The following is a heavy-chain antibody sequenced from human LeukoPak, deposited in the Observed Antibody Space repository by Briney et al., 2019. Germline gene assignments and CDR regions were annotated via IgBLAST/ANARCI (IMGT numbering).Heavy chain of an antibody. CDR3: ARRWGNIVGVTYEY. D-gene: IGHD3-16*01. CDR1: GSSITSVSHY. Sequence: SETLSLTCTISGSSITSVSHYWSWIRQPPGKGLEWIGDIYYTGSTYYSPSLRSRVTMSVHTSGNQFSLRLNSVTAVDTAVYYCARRWGNIVGVTYEYWGQGTLVTVSS. CDR2: IYYTGST. V-gene: IGHV4-39*01. J-gene: IGHJ4*02.